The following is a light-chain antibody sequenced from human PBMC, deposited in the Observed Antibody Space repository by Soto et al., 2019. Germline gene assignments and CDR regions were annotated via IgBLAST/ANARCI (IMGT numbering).Light chain of an antibody. Sequence: EIQMTQSPSTLSASVGDRVTITCRASQSVNNWLAWYQQKPGKAPKLLIYKASSLQTGVPSRFSGSGSGTDFTLTISSLQPDDAATYYCQQYNSYSWTFGQGTKVEI. CDR3: QQYNSYSWT. CDR2: KAS. V-gene: IGKV1-5*03. J-gene: IGKJ1*01. CDR1: QSVNNW.